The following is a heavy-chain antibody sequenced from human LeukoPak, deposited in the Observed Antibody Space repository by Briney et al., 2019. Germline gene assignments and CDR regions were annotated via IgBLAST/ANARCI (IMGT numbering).Heavy chain of an antibody. CDR3: ARAITMIVVVIFDY. CDR2: IYTSGST. D-gene: IGHD3-22*01. V-gene: IGHV4-61*09. J-gene: IGHJ4*02. Sequence: SQTLSLTCTVSGGSISSGSYYWSWIRQPAGKGLEWIGHIYTSGSTNYNPSLKSRVTISVDTSKNQFSLKLSSVTAADTAVYYCARAITMIVVVIFDYWGQGTLVTVSS. CDR1: GGSISSGSYY.